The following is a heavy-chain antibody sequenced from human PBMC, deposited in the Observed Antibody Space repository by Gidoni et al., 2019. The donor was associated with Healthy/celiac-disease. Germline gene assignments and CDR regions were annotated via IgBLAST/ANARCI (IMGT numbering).Heavy chain of an antibody. J-gene: IGHJ5*02. CDR1: GGSISSGGYS. D-gene: IGHD6-13*01. CDR2: IYHSGST. Sequence: QLQLQESGSGLVKPSQTLSLTCAVSGGSISSGGYSWSWIRQPPGKGLEWIGYIYHSGSTYYNPSLKSRVTISVDRSKNQFSLKLSSVTAADTAVYYCARDRVAAAGHWFDPWGQGTLVTVSS. V-gene: IGHV4-30-2*01. CDR3: ARDRVAAAGHWFDP.